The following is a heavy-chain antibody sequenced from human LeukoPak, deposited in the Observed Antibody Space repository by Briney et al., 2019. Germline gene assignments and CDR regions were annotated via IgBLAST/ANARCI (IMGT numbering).Heavy chain of an antibody. J-gene: IGHJ4*02. CDR1: GGSVTSYY. CDR2: IYYSGGT. CDR3: ATTGATSPSSASWFNIEY. Sequence: SETLSLTCTVSGGSVTSYYCNWVRQPPGRGLEWIGYIYYSGGTDYNPSLESRVTISLDTAKNQFSLKLRSVTAEDTAVYYCATTGATSPSSASWFNIEYWGQGTLVPVSS. D-gene: IGHD6-13*01. V-gene: IGHV4-59*08.